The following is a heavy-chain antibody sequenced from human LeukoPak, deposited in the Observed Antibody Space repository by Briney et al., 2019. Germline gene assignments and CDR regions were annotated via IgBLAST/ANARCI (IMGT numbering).Heavy chain of an antibody. J-gene: IGHJ4*02. Sequence: KVSCKASGYTFTGYWIGWVRQMPGKGLEWMGIIYPGDSDTRYSPSFQGQVTISADKSISTAYLQWSSLKASDTAMYYCARGKWLADFDYWGQGTLVTVSS. CDR3: ARGKWLADFDY. V-gene: IGHV5-51*01. D-gene: IGHD6-19*01. CDR2: IYPGDSDT. CDR1: GYTFTGYW.